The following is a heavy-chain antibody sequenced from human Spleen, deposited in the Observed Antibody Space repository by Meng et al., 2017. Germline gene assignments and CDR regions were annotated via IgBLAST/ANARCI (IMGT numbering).Heavy chain of an antibody. D-gene: IGHD6-13*01. CDR1: GFTFSNYA. V-gene: IGHV3-21*01. CDR3: ARTAAGSFNYYFDY. J-gene: IGHJ4*02. Sequence: GESLKISCAASGFTFSNYAMSWVRQAPGKGLEWVSSISSSSSYIYYADSVKGRFTISRDNAKNSLYLQMNSLRAEDTAVYYCARTAAGSFNYYFDYWGQGTLVTVSS. CDR2: ISSSSSYI.